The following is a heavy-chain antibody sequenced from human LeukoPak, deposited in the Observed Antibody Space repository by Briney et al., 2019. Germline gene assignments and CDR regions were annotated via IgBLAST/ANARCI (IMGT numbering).Heavy chain of an antibody. CDR1: GFTFSSYG. CDR3: ARDPPHYDFWSGYLDRGAFDI. Sequence: PGRSLRLSCAASGFTFSSYGMHWVRQAPGKGLEWVAVIWYDGSNKYYADSVKGRFTISRGNSKNTLYLQMNSLRAEDTAVYYCARDPPHYDFWSGYLDRGAFDIWGQGTMVTVSS. D-gene: IGHD3-3*01. V-gene: IGHV3-33*01. CDR2: IWYDGSNK. J-gene: IGHJ3*02.